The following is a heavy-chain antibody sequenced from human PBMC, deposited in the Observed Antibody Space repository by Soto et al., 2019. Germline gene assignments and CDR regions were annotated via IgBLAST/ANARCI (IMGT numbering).Heavy chain of an antibody. CDR3: ARVSATGTRWFDS. CDR2: IHYTGRT. J-gene: IGHJ5*01. CDR1: GGSINSGSYD. D-gene: IGHD6-13*01. Sequence: PXESLSLPCSVSGGSINSGSYDWSWIRHYPGKGREWIGYIHYTGRTYYNPSLESRATISVDTSKKHFSLKLSSVTAADTAVYYCARVSATGTRWFDSWGQGTLVTVSS. V-gene: IGHV4-31*03.